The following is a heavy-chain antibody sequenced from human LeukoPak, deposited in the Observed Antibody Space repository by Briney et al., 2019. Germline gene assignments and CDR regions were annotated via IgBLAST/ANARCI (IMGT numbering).Heavy chain of an antibody. CDR3: ARDISVDYVPGYYYGMDV. Sequence: ASVKVSCKASGGTFSSYSFTWVRQAPGQGLEWMGRIIPLLDIVNYAHKFQGRVTIMADKSTSTAYMELRSLGSEDSAVYYCARDISVDYVPGYYYGMDVWGQGTTVTVSS. D-gene: IGHD4-17*01. CDR2: IIPLLDIV. CDR1: GGTFSSYS. J-gene: IGHJ6*02. V-gene: IGHV1-69*10.